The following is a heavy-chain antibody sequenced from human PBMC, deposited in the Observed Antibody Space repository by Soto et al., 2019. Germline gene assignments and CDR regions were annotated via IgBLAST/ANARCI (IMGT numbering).Heavy chain of an antibody. CDR1: GFTLSSYW. CDR2: INSDGSST. D-gene: IGHD1-26*01. Sequence: GGSLRLSCAASGFTLSSYWMHWVRQAPGKGLVWVSRINSDGSSTSYADSVKGRFTISRDNAKNTLYLQMNSLRAEDTAVYYCARVNPYFNAFDIWGQGTMVTVSS. V-gene: IGHV3-74*01. J-gene: IGHJ3*02. CDR3: ARVNPYFNAFDI.